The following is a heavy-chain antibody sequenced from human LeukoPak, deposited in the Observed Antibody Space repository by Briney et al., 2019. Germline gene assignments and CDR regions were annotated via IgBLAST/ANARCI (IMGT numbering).Heavy chain of an antibody. Sequence: GGSLRLSCAASGFTFGSYAMSWVRQAPGKGLDWVSVVSGSGTTTYYADSVKGRFTISRDNSNYTLYLQMNSLRAEDTAIYYCAKDTTMTPYWGQGTLVTVSS. CDR1: GFTFGSYA. CDR3: AKDTTMTPY. V-gene: IGHV3-23*01. D-gene: IGHD4-17*01. J-gene: IGHJ4*02. CDR2: VSGSGTTT.